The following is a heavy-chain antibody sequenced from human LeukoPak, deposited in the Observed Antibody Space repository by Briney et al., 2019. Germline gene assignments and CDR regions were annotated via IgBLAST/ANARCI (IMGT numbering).Heavy chain of an antibody. V-gene: IGHV4-59*01. D-gene: IGHD3-3*01. CDR1: GGSISSYY. CDR3: ARVRYDFWSGYPHRGGFDP. Sequence: PSETLSLTCTVSGGSISSYYWSWIRQPPGKGLEWIGYIYYSGSTNYNPSLKSRVTISVVTSKNQFSLKLSSVTAADTAVYYCARVRYDFWSGYPHRGGFDPWGQGTLVTVSS. CDR2: IYYSGST. J-gene: IGHJ5*02.